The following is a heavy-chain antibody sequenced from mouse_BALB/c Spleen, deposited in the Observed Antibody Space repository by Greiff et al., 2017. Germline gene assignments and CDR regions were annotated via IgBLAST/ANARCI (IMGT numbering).Heavy chain of an antibody. J-gene: IGHJ4*01. V-gene: IGHV5-17*02. CDR1: GFTFSSFG. CDR3: ARSGGLRRKGDAMDY. CDR2: ISSGSSTI. Sequence: EVQGVESGGGLVQPGGSRKLSCAASGFTFSSFGMHWVRQAPEKGLEWVAYISSGSSTIYYADTVKGRFTISRDNPKNTLFLQMTSLRSEDTAMYYWARSGGLRRKGDAMDYWGQGTSVTVSS. D-gene: IGHD2-2*01.